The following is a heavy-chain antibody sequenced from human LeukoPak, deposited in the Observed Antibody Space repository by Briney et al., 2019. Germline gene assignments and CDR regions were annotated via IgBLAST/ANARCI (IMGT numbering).Heavy chain of an antibody. CDR1: GYTFTSYY. J-gene: IGHJ4*02. Sequence: GASVKVSCKASGYTFTSYYMHWVRQAPGQGLEWMGIINPSGDSTSYAQKFQGRVTMTRDTSTSTVYMELSSLRSEDTAVYYCARDQSGSYNCPEFDYWGQGTLVTVSS. CDR3: ARDQSGSYNCPEFDY. D-gene: IGHD1-26*01. V-gene: IGHV1-46*01. CDR2: INPSGDST.